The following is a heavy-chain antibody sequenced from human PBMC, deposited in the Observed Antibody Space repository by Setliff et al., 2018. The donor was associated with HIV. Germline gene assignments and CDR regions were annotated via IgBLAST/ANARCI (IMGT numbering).Heavy chain of an antibody. D-gene: IGHD2-2*01. CDR1: GGSISSGAFY. Sequence: SETLSLTCTVSGGSISSGAFYWTWIRQHPGKGLEWIGYIHHTGSTYYNPSLKTRVTISIDMPKNQFSLKLTSVSAADTALYFCARVQQDYHLSIDNWGQGVLVTVSA. CDR2: IHHTGST. V-gene: IGHV4-31*03. CDR3: ARVQQDYHLSIDN. J-gene: IGHJ4*02.